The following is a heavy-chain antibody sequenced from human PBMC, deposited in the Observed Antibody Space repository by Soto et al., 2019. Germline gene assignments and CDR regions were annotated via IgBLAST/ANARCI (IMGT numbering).Heavy chain of an antibody. Sequence: GGSLRFSCAASGFTFSSDWMSWVRQGPGKGLEWVANIKQDGSEKYYVDSVKGRFTISRDNAKNSLYLQMNSLRAEDTAVYYCYGSGSYYPFDYWGQGTLVTVSS. CDR3: YGSGSYYPFDY. D-gene: IGHD3-10*01. J-gene: IGHJ4*02. CDR2: IKQDGSEK. CDR1: GFTFSSDW. V-gene: IGHV3-7*01.